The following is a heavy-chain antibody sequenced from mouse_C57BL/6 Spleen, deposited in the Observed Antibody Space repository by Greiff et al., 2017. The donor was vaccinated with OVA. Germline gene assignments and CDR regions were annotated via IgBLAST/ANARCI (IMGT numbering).Heavy chain of an antibody. V-gene: IGHV1-61*01. CDR1: GYTFTSYW. J-gene: IGHJ1*03. D-gene: IGHD1-1*01. Sequence: VQLQQPGAELVRPGSSVKLSCKASGYTFTSYWMDWVKQRPGQGLEWIGNIYPSDSETHYNQKFKDKATLTVDKSSSTAYMQLSSLTSEDFAVYYCARSRVVAPLNFDVWGTGTTVTVSS. CDR3: ARSRVVAPLNFDV. CDR2: IYPSDSET.